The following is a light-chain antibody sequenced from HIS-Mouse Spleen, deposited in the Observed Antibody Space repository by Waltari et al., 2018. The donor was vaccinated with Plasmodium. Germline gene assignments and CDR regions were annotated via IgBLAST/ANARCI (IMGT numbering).Light chain of an antibody. CDR2: AAS. CDR1: QSISSY. V-gene: IGKV1-39*01. CDR3: QQSYSTWT. J-gene: IGKJ1*01. Sequence: DIQMTQSPSSLSASVGDRVTITCRASQSISSYLNWYQQKPGKAPKLLIYAASSLQSGVPSRFSGSGSGTDFTLTISSLQPEDFATYNCQQSYSTWTFGLGTKVEIK.